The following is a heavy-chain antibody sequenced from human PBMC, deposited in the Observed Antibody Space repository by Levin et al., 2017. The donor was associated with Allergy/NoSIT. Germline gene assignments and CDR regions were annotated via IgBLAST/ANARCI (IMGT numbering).Heavy chain of an antibody. CDR1: GLTFGDHA. Sequence: GESLKISCTASGLTFGDHAMSWVRQAPGRGLEWVGFIRSKGYGGTTEYAASVKGRFTISRDDSKSIAYLQMNSLKTEDTAVYYCCTGHTSSWYTLYWGQGILVTVSS. D-gene: IGHD6-13*01. J-gene: IGHJ4*02. CDR3: CTGHTSSWYTLY. CDR2: IRSKGYGGTT. V-gene: IGHV3-49*04.